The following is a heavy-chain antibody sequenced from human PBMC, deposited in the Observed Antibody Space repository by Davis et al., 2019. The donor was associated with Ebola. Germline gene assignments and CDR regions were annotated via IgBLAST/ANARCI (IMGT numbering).Heavy chain of an antibody. J-gene: IGHJ2*01. CDR2: INHSGST. CDR3: ARAEGMMPWYFDV. D-gene: IGHD2-2*01. Sequence: PSETLSLTCAVYGGSFSGYYWSWIRQPPGKGLEWIGEINHSGSTNYNPSLESRLTISLDTSKNQFSLKLSSVTAADTAVYYCARAEGMMPWYFDVWGRGTLVTVSS. CDR1: GGSFSGYY. V-gene: IGHV4-34*01.